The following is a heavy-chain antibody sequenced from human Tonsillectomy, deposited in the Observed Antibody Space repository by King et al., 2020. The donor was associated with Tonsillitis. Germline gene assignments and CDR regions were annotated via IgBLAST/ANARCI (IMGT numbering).Heavy chain of an antibody. CDR3: VRGWGSLESYDSSGPDAFDI. D-gene: IGHD3-22*01. Sequence: QMQLQESGPRLVKPSETLSLTCTVSGGSISSHYWSWIRQPPGKGLEYIGYLHSSGSANYNPSLKSRVTISVDTPKNQFSLELTSMSAADTAVYYCVRGWGSLESYDSSGPDAFDIWGQGTMVTVSS. J-gene: IGHJ3*02. CDR2: LHSSGSA. V-gene: IGHV4-59*11. CDR1: GGSISSHY.